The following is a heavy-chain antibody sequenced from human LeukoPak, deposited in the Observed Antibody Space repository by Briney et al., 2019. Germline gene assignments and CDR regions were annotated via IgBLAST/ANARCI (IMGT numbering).Heavy chain of an antibody. J-gene: IGHJ4*02. V-gene: IGHV4-38-2*01. CDR2: IYHSGST. CDR1: GYSISSGYY. Sequence: SETLSLTCAVSGYSISSGYYWGWIRQPPRKGLEWIGSIYHSGSTYYTPSLKSRVTISVDTSKNQFSLKLSSVTAADTAVYYCARYAWGTAADPYWGQGTLVTVSS. CDR3: ARYAWGTAADPY. D-gene: IGHD3-16*01.